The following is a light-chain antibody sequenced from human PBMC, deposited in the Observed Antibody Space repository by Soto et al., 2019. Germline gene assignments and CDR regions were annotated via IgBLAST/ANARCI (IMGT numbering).Light chain of an antibody. CDR3: QQYDNWPPLT. CDR1: QSVSNN. Sequence: EIVMTQSPATLSVSPGEGATLSCRASQSVSNNLAWYQQKPGQPPRLLIYGASNRAAGVAARFSGSGSGTEFTLTITSLQSEDFAGYYCQQYDNWPPLTFGGGTRVDIK. V-gene: IGKV3-15*01. J-gene: IGKJ4*01. CDR2: GAS.